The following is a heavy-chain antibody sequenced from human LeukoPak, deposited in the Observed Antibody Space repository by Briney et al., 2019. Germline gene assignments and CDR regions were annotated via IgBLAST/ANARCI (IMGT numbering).Heavy chain of an antibody. CDR1: GGSISSYY. CDR3: ASHSAPYCGGDCRAMAFGI. CDR2: IYYSGST. J-gene: IGHJ3*02. V-gene: IGHV4-59*01. D-gene: IGHD2-21*02. Sequence: SETLSLTCTVSGGSISSYYWSWIRQPPGKGLEWIGYIYYSGSTYYNPSLKSRVTISVDTSKNQFSLKLSSVTAADTAVYYCASHSAPYCGGDCRAMAFGIWGQGTMVTVSS.